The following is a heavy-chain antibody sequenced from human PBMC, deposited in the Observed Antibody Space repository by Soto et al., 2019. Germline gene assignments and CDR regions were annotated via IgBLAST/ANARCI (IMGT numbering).Heavy chain of an antibody. Sequence: SETLSLTCAVSGGSISSGGYSWSWIRQPPEKGLEWIGHIYQSGSTYYNPSLKSRVTILVDRSKNQFSLRLRSVTAAVTAIYYCARGNVPMFYAQIDYWGQGALVTVSS. CDR2: IYQSGST. CDR3: ARGNVPMFYAQIDY. D-gene: IGHD2-8*01. V-gene: IGHV4-30-2*01. CDR1: GGSISSGGYS. J-gene: IGHJ4*02.